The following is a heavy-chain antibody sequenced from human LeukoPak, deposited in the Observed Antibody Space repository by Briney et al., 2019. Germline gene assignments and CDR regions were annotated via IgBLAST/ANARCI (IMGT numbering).Heavy chain of an antibody. J-gene: IGHJ4*02. V-gene: IGHV1-46*01. CDR1: GYTFTSYY. CDR3: TSDKNYFDSSGYPLYYFDY. D-gene: IGHD3-22*01. Sequence: ASVKVSCKASGYTFTSYYMHWVRQAPGQGLEWMGIINPSGGSTSYAQKFQGRVTISVDTSKSQFSLKLSSVTAADTAVYYCTSDKNYFDSSGYPLYYFDYWGQGTLVTVSS. CDR2: INPSGGST.